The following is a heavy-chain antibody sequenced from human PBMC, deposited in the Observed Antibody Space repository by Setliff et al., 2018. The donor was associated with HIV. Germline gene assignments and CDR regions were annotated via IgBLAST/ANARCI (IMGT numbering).Heavy chain of an antibody. CDR2: IYYSGAT. J-gene: IGHJ4*02. CDR1: GASFTSYY. CDR3: ARDLAWPGYFDY. D-gene: IGHD3-10*01. Sequence: SETLSLTCTVSGASFTSYYWSWIRQPPGKGLEWIGFIYYSGATRYNPDLKSRVTISVDKSKNQFSLKLSSVTAADTAVYYCARDLAWPGYFDYWGQGTLVTVSS. V-gene: IGHV4-59*12.